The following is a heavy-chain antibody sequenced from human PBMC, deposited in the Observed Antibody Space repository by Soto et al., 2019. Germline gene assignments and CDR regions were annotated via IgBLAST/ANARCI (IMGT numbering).Heavy chain of an antibody. D-gene: IGHD2-8*01. Sequence: ASVKVSCKASGYTFSGYYIHWVRQAPGQGLESMGWIGPQGSGTTSSQKFQGRVTMTRDTSISTAYMELTGLRSDDTAVYYCRVTGVSEVDYWGQGTLVTVSS. J-gene: IGHJ4*02. CDR2: IGPQGSGT. V-gene: IGHV1-2*02. CDR3: RVTGVSEVDY. CDR1: GYTFSGYY.